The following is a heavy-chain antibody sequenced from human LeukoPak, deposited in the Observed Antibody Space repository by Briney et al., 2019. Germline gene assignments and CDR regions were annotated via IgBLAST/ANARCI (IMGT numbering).Heavy chain of an antibody. CDR3: ARGGYSSIWS. CDR1: GDSVSSNSAA. CDR2: TYYRSKWNS. D-gene: IGHD2-15*01. Sequence: SQTLSLTCAISGDSVSSNSAAWLWIRQSPSRGLEWLGRTYYRSKWNSDYAVSVKSRITSNPDTSKNQFSLQLNSVTPEDTAVYYCARGGYSSIWSWGQGTLVTVSS. V-gene: IGHV6-1*01. J-gene: IGHJ4*02.